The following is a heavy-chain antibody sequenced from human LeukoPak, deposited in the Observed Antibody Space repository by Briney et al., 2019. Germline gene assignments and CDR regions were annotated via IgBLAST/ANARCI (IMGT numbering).Heavy chain of an antibody. V-gene: IGHV4-59*08. CDR2: IYYSGST. Sequence: SETLSLTCTVSGGSISSYYWSWIRQPPRKGMEWIGYIYYSGSTSYNPSLKTRVTILVDTSKNQFSLKLSSVTAADTAVYYCARHERDASLDHAFDIWGQGTMVTVSS. D-gene: IGHD5-24*01. CDR1: GGSISSYY. J-gene: IGHJ3*02. CDR3: ARHERDASLDHAFDI.